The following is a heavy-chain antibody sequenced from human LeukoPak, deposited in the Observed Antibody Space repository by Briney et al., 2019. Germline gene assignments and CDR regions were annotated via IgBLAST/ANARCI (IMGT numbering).Heavy chain of an antibody. D-gene: IGHD6-6*01. CDR1: GFTFSSYA. CDR2: ISYSSGSI. CDR3: AKDSIEYSRSSGWFDP. V-gene: IGHV3-23*01. J-gene: IGHJ5*02. Sequence: GGSLRLSCAASGFTFSSYAMSWVRQAPGKGPEWVAGISYSSGSIYYSDSVKGRFTISRDNSKNTLYLQMNSLRADDTAVYYCAKDSIEYSRSSGWFDPWGQGTPVTVSS.